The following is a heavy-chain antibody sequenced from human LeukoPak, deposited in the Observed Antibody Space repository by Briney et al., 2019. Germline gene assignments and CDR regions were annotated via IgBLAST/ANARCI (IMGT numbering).Heavy chain of an antibody. CDR2: INPNSGGT. V-gene: IGHV1-2*02. CDR3: ARNYDILTGDAFDI. Sequence: ASVKASCKAPGYTFTGYYMHWVRQAPGQGLEWMGWINPNSGGTNYAQKFQGRVTMTRDTSISTAYMELSRLRSDDTAVYYCARNYDILTGDAFDIWGRGTMVTVSS. J-gene: IGHJ3*02. CDR1: GYTFTGYY. D-gene: IGHD3-9*01.